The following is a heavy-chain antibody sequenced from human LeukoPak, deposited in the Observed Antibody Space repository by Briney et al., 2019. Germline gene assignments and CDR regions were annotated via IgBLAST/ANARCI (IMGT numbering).Heavy chain of an antibody. CDR1: GYSFSYCG. V-gene: IGHV1-18*01. CDR3: ARGLDAAAGLANFDY. Sequence: ASVKVSCKASGYSFSYCGINWVRQAPGQGLEWMGWISGYNGNTNYAQKSEGRLTLTTDTATSTVYMELRNLRSDDTAVYYCARGLDAAAGLANFDYWGQGTLVTVSS. CDR2: ISGYNGNT. D-gene: IGHD6-25*01. J-gene: IGHJ4*02.